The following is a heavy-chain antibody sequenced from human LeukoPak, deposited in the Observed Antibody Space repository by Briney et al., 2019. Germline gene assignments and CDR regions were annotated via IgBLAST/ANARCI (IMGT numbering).Heavy chain of an antibody. CDR1: GFTFSSCA. D-gene: IGHD5-18*01. Sequence: GGSLRLSCAASGFTFSSCAMSWVRQAPGKGLEWVSTVSGSGSNTFYADSVKGRFTTSRDNSKDSIYLQMDSLRADDTAVYFCAKTPRGYTYVPDYWGQGTLVTVSS. V-gene: IGHV3-23*01. CDR2: VSGSGSNT. J-gene: IGHJ4*02. CDR3: AKTPRGYTYVPDY.